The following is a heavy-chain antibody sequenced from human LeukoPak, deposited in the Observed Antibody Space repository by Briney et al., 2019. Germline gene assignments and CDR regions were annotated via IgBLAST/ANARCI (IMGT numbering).Heavy chain of an antibody. D-gene: IGHD4-11*01. CDR1: GGPISSSSYY. J-gene: IGHJ5*02. CDR3: ARRAIDYSTNWFDP. CDR2: IYYSRST. V-gene: IGHV4-39*01. Sequence: SETLSLTCTVSGGPISSSSYYWGWIRQPPGKGLEWIGSIYYSRSTYYNPSLKSRVTISVDTSKNQFSLKLSSVTAADTAVYYCARRAIDYSTNWFDPWGQGTLVTVSS.